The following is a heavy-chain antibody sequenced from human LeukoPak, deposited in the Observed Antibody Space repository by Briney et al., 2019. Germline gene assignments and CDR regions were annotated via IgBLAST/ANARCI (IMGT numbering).Heavy chain of an antibody. V-gene: IGHV3-20*04. J-gene: IGHJ4*02. CDR1: GFTFDDYG. D-gene: IGHD2-8*02. Sequence: GGSLRLSCAASGFTFDDYGMSWVRQAPGKGLEWVSGINWNGGSTGYADSVKGRFTISRDNAKNSLYLQMNSLRAEDTALYYCARGSGASMATPTNPYYFDYWGQGTLVTVSS. CDR3: ARGSGASMATPTNPYYFDY. CDR2: INWNGGST.